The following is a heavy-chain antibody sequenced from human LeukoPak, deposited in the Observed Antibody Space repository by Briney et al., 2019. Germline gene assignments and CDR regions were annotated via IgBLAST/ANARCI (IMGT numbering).Heavy chain of an antibody. D-gene: IGHD3-3*01. V-gene: IGHV4-39*01. CDR3: ARGRIDFWSGYAQLNWFDP. CDR1: GGSISSSSYY. Sequence: SETLSLTCTVSGGSISSSSYYWGWIRQPPGKGLEWIGSIYYSGSTYYNPSLKSRVTISVDTSKNQFSLKLSSVTAADTAVYYCARGRIDFWSGYAQLNWFDPWGQGTLVTVSS. J-gene: IGHJ5*02. CDR2: IYYSGST.